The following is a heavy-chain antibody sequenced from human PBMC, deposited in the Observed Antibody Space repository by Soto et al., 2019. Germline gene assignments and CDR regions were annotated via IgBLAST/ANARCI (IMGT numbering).Heavy chain of an antibody. CDR3: AKAPYSSSWYHHAEYFQH. Sequence: PGGSLRLSCAASGFTFDDYAMHWVRQAPGKGLEWVSGISWNSGSIGYADSVKGRFTISRDNAKNSLYLQMNSLRAEDTALYYCAKAPYSSSWYHHAEYFQHWGQGTLVTVSS. J-gene: IGHJ1*01. D-gene: IGHD6-13*01. V-gene: IGHV3-9*01. CDR2: ISWNSGSI. CDR1: GFTFDDYA.